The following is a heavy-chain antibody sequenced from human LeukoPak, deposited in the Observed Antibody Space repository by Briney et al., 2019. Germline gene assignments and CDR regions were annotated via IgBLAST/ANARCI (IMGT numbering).Heavy chain of an antibody. D-gene: IGHD2-2*01. V-gene: IGHV1-46*01. J-gene: IGHJ6*03. CDR2: INPSGGST. CDR3: ARDGDCSSTSCPNKNYYYYYMDV. CDR1: GYTFTSYY. Sequence: ASVKVSCKASGYTFTSYYMHWVRQAPGQGLEWMGIINPSGGSTSYARKFQGRVTMTRDMSTSTVYMELSSLRSEDTAVYYCARDGDCSSTSCPNKNYYYYYMDVWGKGTTVTVSS.